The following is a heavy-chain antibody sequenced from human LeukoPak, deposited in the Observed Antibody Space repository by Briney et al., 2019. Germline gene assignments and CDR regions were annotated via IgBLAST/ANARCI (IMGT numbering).Heavy chain of an antibody. CDR3: ARVGPQYYDILTGQPNYFDY. V-gene: IGHV4-30-4*01. CDR2: IYYSGST. Sequence: PSQTLSLTCTVSGGSISSGDYYWSWIRQPPGKGLEWIGYIYYSGSTYYNPSLKSRVTISVDTSKNQFSLKLSSVTAADTAVYYCARVGPQYYDILTGQPNYFDYWGQGTLVTVSS. D-gene: IGHD3-9*01. CDR1: GGSISSGDYY. J-gene: IGHJ4*02.